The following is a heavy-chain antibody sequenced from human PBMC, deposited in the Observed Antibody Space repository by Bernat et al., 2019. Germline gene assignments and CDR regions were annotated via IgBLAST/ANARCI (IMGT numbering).Heavy chain of an antibody. CDR1: GFSFSSYS. J-gene: IGHJ4*02. D-gene: IGHD5/OR15-5a*01. V-gene: IGHV3-30-3*01. CDR3: AGDFFIVYTIFSHHDFWCHF. CDR2: ISHDGSNK. Sequence: QVHLVESGGGVVQPGRSLRLSCAASGFSFSSYSMHWVRQAPGKGLEWVSIISHDGSNKYYADSVKGRFTISRDNSKNTVYLQMNSLRADDTAVYDCAGDFFIVYTIFSHHDFWCHFWGQGTLVIVS.